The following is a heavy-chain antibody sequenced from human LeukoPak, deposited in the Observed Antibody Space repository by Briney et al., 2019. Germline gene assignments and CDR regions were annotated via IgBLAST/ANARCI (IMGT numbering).Heavy chain of an antibody. CDR1: GFTFSNYA. CDR2: ISYDGSNK. Sequence: GRSLRLSCAASGFTFSNYAMHWVRQAPGKGLEWVAVISYDGSNKYYADSVKGRFTISRDNSKNTLYLQMNSLRAEDTAVYYCASDRALDYWGQGTLVTVSS. V-gene: IGHV3-30*04. CDR3: ASDRALDY. J-gene: IGHJ4*02.